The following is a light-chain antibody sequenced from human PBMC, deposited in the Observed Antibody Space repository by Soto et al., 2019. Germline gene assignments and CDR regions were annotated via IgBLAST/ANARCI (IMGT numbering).Light chain of an antibody. Sequence: IVLTQSPGTLSLSTGERATLSCRASQSVSSSYLAWYQQKPGQAPWLLIYGASSRATGIPDRFSGSGPGTDFTLTISRLEPEDFAVYYCQQYGSSPWTFGQGTKVDIK. CDR3: QQYGSSPWT. J-gene: IGKJ1*01. V-gene: IGKV3-20*01. CDR1: QSVSSSY. CDR2: GAS.